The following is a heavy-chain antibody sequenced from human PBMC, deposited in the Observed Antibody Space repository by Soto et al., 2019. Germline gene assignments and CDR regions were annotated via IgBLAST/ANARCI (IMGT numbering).Heavy chain of an antibody. V-gene: IGHV1-69*13. CDR1: GGTFSSYA. Sequence: ASLKVSCKASGGTFSSYAISWVRQAPGQGLEWMGGIIPIFGTANYAQKFQGRVTITADESTSTAYMELSSLRSEDTAVYYCARVRCSGYDYCVPAAYYFDYWGQGTLVTVSS. CDR2: IIPIFGTA. J-gene: IGHJ4*02. CDR3: ARVRCSGYDYCVPAAYYFDY. D-gene: IGHD5-12*01.